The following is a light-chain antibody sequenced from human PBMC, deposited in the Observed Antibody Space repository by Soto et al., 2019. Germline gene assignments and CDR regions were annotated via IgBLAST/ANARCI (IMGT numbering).Light chain of an antibody. Sequence: QSVLTQPPSASGSPGQSVTISCTGTSSDVGGYNYVSWYKQHPGKAPELIIYEVSKRPPGVPDRFSGSKSGNTASLTVSGLQAEDEADYYCNSHAGGNNFVVFGTGTKVTVL. CDR3: NSHAGGNNFVV. CDR2: EVS. J-gene: IGLJ1*01. V-gene: IGLV2-8*01. CDR1: SSDVGGYNY.